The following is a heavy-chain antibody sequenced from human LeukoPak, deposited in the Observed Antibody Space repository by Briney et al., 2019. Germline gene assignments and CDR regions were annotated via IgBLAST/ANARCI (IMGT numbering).Heavy chain of an antibody. CDR3: ARLISGSYYYYYYMDV. CDR2: IYYSGST. D-gene: IGHD1-26*01. V-gene: IGHV4-39*01. Sequence: PSETLSLTCTVSGGSISSSNYYWGWIRQPPGKGLEWIGSIYYSGSTYYNPSLKSRVTISVDTSKNQFSLKLSSVTAADTAVYYCARLISGSYYYYYYMDVWGKGTTVTISS. J-gene: IGHJ6*03. CDR1: GGSISSSNYY.